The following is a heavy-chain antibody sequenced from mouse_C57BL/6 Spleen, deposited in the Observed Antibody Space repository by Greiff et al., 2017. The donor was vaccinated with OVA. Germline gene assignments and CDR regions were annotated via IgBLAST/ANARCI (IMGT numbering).Heavy chain of an antibody. Sequence: EVQLQQSGAELVRPGASVKLSCTASGYNIKDDYMHWVKQRPEQGLEWIGWIDPENGDTEYASKFQGKATITADTSSNTAYLQLRSLTSEDTAVYYCTTSGAYWGQGTLVTVDA. J-gene: IGHJ3*01. CDR3: TTSGAY. CDR2: IDPENGDT. V-gene: IGHV14-4*01. D-gene: IGHD4-1*01. CDR1: GYNIKDDY.